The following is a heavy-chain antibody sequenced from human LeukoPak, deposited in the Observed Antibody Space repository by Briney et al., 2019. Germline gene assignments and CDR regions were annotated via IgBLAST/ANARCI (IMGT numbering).Heavy chain of an antibody. CDR1: GFTFSSYV. D-gene: IGHD3-3*01. Sequence: GSLRLSCAASGFTFSSYVMSWVRQAPGKGLEWVATISGSGGSTYYADSVKGRFTISRDNPKNTLSLQMNSLRAEDTAVYYCANGSAYADFWGQGTLVTVSS. CDR3: ANGSAYADF. CDR2: ISGSGGST. J-gene: IGHJ4*02. V-gene: IGHV3-23*01.